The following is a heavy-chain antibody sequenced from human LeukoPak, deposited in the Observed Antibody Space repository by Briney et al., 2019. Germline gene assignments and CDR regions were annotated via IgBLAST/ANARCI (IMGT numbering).Heavy chain of an antibody. CDR1: GFTFSDYN. CDR3: ARDGRVVGAMDY. J-gene: IGHJ4*02. CDR2: ISSSSVSK. Sequence: GGSLRLSCAASGFTFSDYNMNWVRQAPGKGLEGVSYISSSSVSKFYADSVKGRFTISRDNARSSLYLQMNSLRAEDTAVYYCARDGRVVGAMDYWGQGTLVTVSS. D-gene: IGHD1-26*01. V-gene: IGHV3-21*01.